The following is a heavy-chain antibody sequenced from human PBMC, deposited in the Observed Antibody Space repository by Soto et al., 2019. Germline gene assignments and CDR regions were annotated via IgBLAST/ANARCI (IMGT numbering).Heavy chain of an antibody. V-gene: IGHV3-30-3*01. D-gene: IGHD2-15*01. CDR3: ARAGCDGGSCYTLVGLRYGMDV. CDR1: GFTFSSYA. J-gene: IGHJ6*02. Sequence: QVQLVESGGGVVQPGRSLRLSCAASGFTFSSYAMHWVRQAPGKGLEWVAVISYDGSNKYYADSVKGRFTISRDNSKNTLYLQMNSRRAEDTAVYYCARAGCDGGSCYTLVGLRYGMDVWGHGTTVTVSS. CDR2: ISYDGSNK.